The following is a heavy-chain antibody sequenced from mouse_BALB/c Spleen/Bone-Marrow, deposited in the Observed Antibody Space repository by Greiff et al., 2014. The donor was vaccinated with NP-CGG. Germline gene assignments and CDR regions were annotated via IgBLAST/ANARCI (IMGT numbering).Heavy chain of an antibody. Sequence: QVQLQQPGAELMKPGASVKISCKATGYKFSSYWIEWVKQRPGHGLEWIGEILPGSGGTNYHAKFQVKAPFTADTSSNTAYMQLISLTSEDAAVDYCASRGGKYVHFDVWGAGTTVTVSS. CDR3: ASRGGKYVHFDV. D-gene: IGHD2-1*01. J-gene: IGHJ1*01. V-gene: IGHV1-9*01. CDR1: GYKFSSYW. CDR2: ILPGSGGT.